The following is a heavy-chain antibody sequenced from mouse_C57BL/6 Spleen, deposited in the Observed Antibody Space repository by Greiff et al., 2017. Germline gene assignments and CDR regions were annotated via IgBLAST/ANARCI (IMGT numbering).Heavy chain of an antibody. V-gene: IGHV1-20*01. CDR2: INPYNGDT. CDR3: ARSRDYGAGYFDV. CDR1: GYSFTGYF. Sequence: VQLQQSGPELVKPGDSVKISCKASGYSFTGYFMNWVMQSHGKSLEWIGHINPYNGDTFYNQKFKGKATLTVDKSSSTAHMELRSLTSEDSAVYYCARSRDYGAGYFDVWGTGTTVTVSS. D-gene: IGHD1-2*01. J-gene: IGHJ1*03.